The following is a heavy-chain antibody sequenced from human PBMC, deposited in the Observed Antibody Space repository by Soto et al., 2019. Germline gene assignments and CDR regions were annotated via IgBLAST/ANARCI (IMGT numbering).Heavy chain of an antibody. D-gene: IGHD7-27*01. CDR1: GYTFSAYY. V-gene: IGHV1-46*01. CDR2: INPTGGSA. CDR3: AIDVAQTGAPDY. Sequence: GSSVKVSCKPPGYTFSAYYMHWVRQAPGQGLEWMGMINPTGGSATYAQKFQGRVTMTRDTSTSTVFMELSSLRSEDTAVYYCAIDVAQTGAPDYGG. J-gene: IGHJ4*01.